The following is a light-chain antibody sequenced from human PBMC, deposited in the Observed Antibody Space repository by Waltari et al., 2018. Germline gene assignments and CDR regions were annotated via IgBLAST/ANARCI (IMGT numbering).Light chain of an antibody. CDR1: QGISSY. J-gene: IGKJ3*01. CDR3: QQLNSYPGA. V-gene: IGKV1-9*01. CDR2: AAS. Sequence: DIQLTQSPSFLSASVGYRVTITCRASQGISSYLAWYQQKPGKAPKLLIYAASTLQSGVPSRFSGSGSGTEFTLTISSLQPEDFATYYCQQLNSYPGAFGPGTKVDIK.